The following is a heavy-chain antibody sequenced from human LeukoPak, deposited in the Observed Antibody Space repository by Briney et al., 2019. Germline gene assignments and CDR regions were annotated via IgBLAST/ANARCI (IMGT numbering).Heavy chain of an antibody. Sequence: PGGSLRLSCAASGFTFSSFWMHWVRQAPGKGLVWVSRINSDGSSTNYADSVKRRFTIPRHNAKNTLYLQMNRLRAEDTAVYYCARGGLGDYWGQGTLVSVPS. CDR2: INSDGSST. D-gene: IGHD1-26*01. V-gene: IGHV3-74*01. CDR1: GFTFSSFW. J-gene: IGHJ4*02. CDR3: ARGGLGDY.